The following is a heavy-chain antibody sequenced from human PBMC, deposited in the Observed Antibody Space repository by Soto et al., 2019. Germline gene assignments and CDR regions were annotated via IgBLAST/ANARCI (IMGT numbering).Heavy chain of an antibody. D-gene: IGHD2-8*01. J-gene: IGHJ4*02. CDR3: ARQGYCTNGVCYPRYYFDY. V-gene: IGHV4-39*01. CDR1: GGSISSSSYY. CDR2: IYYSGST. Sequence: SETLSLTCTVSGGSISSSSYYWGWIRQPPGKGLEWIGNIYYSGSTYYNPSLKSRVTISVDTSKNQFSLKLSSVTATDTAVYYCARQGYCTNGVCYPRYYFDYWGQGTLVTVSS.